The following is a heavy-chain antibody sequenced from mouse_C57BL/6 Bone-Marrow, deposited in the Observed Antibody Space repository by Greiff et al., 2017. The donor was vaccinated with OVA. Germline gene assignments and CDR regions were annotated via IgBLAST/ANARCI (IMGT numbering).Heavy chain of an antibody. Sequence: EVMLVESGGDLVKPGGSLKLSCAASGFTFSSYGMYWVRQTPDKRLEWVATISNGSSYTYYPDSVKGRFTISRDNAKNTLYLQMSSLKSEDTAMYDCSRRGYNSYLYWGQGTLVTVAA. CDR1: GFTFSSYG. J-gene: IGHJ3*01. CDR3: SRRGYNSYLY. D-gene: IGHD1-1*01. V-gene: IGHV5-6*02. CDR2: ISNGSSYT.